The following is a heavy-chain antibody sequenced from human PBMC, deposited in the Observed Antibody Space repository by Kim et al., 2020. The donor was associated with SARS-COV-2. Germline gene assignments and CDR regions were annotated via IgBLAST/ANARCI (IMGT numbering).Heavy chain of an antibody. CDR1: GLTVGDNF. V-gene: IGHV3-53*01. CDR2: IYSHGSA. Sequence: GGSLRLSCAVSGLTVGDNFMSWVRQAPGKGLEWVSLIYSHGSAHYADSAKGRFTISRDSTKNTVDLQMNSLRVEDTAVYYCARDPSAVGAPTPWGQGTLV. D-gene: IGHD1-26*01. J-gene: IGHJ5*02. CDR3: ARDPSAVGAPTP.